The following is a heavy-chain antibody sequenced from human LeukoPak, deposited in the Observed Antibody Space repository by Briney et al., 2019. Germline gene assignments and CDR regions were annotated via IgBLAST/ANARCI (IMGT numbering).Heavy chain of an antibody. V-gene: IGHV1-18*01. Sequence: ASVKVSCKASGYTFTSYGISWVRQAPGQGLEWRGWISAYNGNTNYAQKLQGRVTMTTDTSTSTAYMELRSLRSDDTAVYYCARDRAPYDSSGYMNDYWGQGTLVTVSS. CDR3: ARDRAPYDSSGYMNDY. CDR1: GYTFTSYG. D-gene: IGHD3-22*01. CDR2: ISAYNGNT. J-gene: IGHJ4*02.